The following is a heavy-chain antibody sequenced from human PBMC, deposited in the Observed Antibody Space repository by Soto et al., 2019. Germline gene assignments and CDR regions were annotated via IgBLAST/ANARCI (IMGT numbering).Heavy chain of an antibody. CDR1: GFTFSSYG. Sequence: LRLSCAASGFTFSSYGMHWVRQAPGKGLEWVAVISYDGSNKYYADSVKGRFTISRDNSKNTLYLQMNSLRAEDTAVYYCAKASHYYYYYGMDVWGQGTTVTVSS. CDR2: ISYDGSNK. V-gene: IGHV3-30*18. J-gene: IGHJ6*02. CDR3: AKASHYYYYYGMDV.